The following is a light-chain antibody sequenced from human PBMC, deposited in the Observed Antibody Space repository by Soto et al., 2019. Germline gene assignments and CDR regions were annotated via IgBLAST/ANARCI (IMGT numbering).Light chain of an antibody. J-gene: IGLJ1*01. CDR2: GNI. CDR3: QSYDGTLSARYV. V-gene: IGLV1-40*01. CDR1: SSNICAGYD. Sequence: QSVLTQPPSLSGAPGQRVTISCTGSSSNICAGYDVHWYQQRPGTAPKLLIFGNIKRPSGVPDRFSGSKSGTSASLAITGLQAEDEGDYYCQSYDGTLSARYVFGTGTKVTVL.